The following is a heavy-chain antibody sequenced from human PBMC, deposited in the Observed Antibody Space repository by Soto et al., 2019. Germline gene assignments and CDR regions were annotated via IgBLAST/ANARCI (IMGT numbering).Heavy chain of an antibody. Sequence: QVPLVESGGGVVQPGRSLRLSCAASGFTFSNYGMHWVCQAPGKGLEWVAVISYDGGNKYYGDSVKGRFTISRDNPKHTLYLQMNSLRPEDTAVYYCAKVTGYCSSSSCSREYYYYYGLDVWGQGTTVTVSS. J-gene: IGHJ6*02. CDR3: AKVTGYCSSSSCSREYYYYYGLDV. CDR1: GFTFSNYG. CDR2: ISYDGGNK. D-gene: IGHD2-2*01. V-gene: IGHV3-30*18.